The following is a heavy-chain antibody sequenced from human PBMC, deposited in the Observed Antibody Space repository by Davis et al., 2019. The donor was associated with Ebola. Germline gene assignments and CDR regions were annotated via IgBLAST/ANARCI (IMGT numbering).Heavy chain of an antibody. J-gene: IGHJ6*03. CDR3: ARDRGDIVVVPAAIGDYYYMDV. V-gene: IGHV1-69*10. D-gene: IGHD2-2*02. Sequence: SVKVSCKASGGTFSSYAISWVRQAPGQGLEWMGGIIPILGIANYAQKFQGRVTITADKSTSTAYMELSSLRSEDTAVYYCARDRGDIVVVPAAIGDYYYMDVWGKGTTVTVSS. CDR1: GGTFSSYA. CDR2: IIPILGIA.